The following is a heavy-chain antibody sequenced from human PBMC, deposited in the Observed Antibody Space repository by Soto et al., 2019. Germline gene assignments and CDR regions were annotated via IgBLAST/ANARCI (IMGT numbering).Heavy chain of an antibody. CDR3: ASDWGYYYDSSGYPRFDY. CDR1: GGTFSSYA. CDR2: IIPIFGTA. V-gene: IGHV1-69*01. J-gene: IGHJ4*02. Sequence: QVQLVQSGAEVKKPGSSVKVSCKASGGTFSSYAISWVRQAPGQGLEWMGGIIPIFGTANYAQKFQGRVTITADESTSTAYMELRSLRSEDTAVYYCASDWGYYYDSSGYPRFDYWGQGTLVTVSS. D-gene: IGHD3-22*01.